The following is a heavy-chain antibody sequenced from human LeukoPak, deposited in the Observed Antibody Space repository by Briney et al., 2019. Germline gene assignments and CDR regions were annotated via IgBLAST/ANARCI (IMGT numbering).Heavy chain of an antibody. Sequence: ASVKVSCKASGYTFTSYDINWVRQATGQGLEWMGWMNPNSGNTGYAQKFQGRVTMTRNTSISTAYMVLSSLRSEDTAVYYCARCKSCSSTSCKTKGNYYGMDVWGQGTTVTVSS. CDR1: GYTFTSYD. D-gene: IGHD2-2*01. CDR3: ARCKSCSSTSCKTKGNYYGMDV. J-gene: IGHJ6*02. CDR2: MNPNSGNT. V-gene: IGHV1-8*01.